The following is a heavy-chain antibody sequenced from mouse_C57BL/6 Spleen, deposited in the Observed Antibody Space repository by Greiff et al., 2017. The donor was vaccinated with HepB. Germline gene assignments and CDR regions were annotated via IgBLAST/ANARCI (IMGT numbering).Heavy chain of an antibody. D-gene: IGHD1-1*01. CDR3: ARYYYYGSSYDY. Sequence: EVKLQQSGPELVKPGASVKMSCKASGYTFTDYNMHWVKQSHGKSLEWIGYINPNNGGTSYNQKFKGKATLTVNKSSSTAYMELRSLTSEDSAVYYCARYYYYGSSYDYWGQGTTLTVSS. J-gene: IGHJ2*01. CDR1: GYTFTDYN. CDR2: INPNNGGT. V-gene: IGHV1-22*01.